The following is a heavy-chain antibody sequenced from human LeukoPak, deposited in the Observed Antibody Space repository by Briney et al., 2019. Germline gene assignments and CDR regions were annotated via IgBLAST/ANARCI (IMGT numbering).Heavy chain of an antibody. J-gene: IGHJ3*02. CDR2: IIPILGIA. CDR1: GYTFTSYG. CDR3: ARDTDAFDI. Sequence: SVKVSRKASGYTFTSYGIRWVRQAPGQGLEWMGRIIPILGIANYAQKFQGRVTITADKSTSTAYMELSSLRSEDTAVYYCARDTDAFDIWGQGTMVTVSS. V-gene: IGHV1-69*04.